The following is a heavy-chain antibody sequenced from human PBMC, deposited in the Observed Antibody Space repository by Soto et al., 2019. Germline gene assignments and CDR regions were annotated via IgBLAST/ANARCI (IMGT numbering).Heavy chain of an antibody. V-gene: IGHV4-34*01. J-gene: IGHJ5*02. CDR3: ARAKGIAARPIKWFDP. Sequence: SETLSLTCAVYGGSFSGYYWSWIRQPPGKGLEWIGEINHSGSTNYNPSLTSRVTISVDTSKNQFSLKLSSVTAADTAVYYCARAKGIAARPIKWFDPWGQGTLVTVSS. CDR2: INHSGST. D-gene: IGHD6-6*01. CDR1: GGSFSGYY.